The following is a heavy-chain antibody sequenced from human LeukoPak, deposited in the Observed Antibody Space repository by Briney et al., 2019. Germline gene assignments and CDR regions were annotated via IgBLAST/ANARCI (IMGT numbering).Heavy chain of an antibody. D-gene: IGHD1-14*01. CDR1: GGSISSYY. CDR3: ARGRRTPAN. V-gene: IGHV4-59*01. Sequence: PSETPSLTCTVSGGSISSYYWSWIRQPPGKGLEWIGYIYYSGSTNYNPSLKSRVTISVDTSKNQFSLKLSSVTAADTAVYYCARGRRTPANWGQGTLVTVSS. CDR2: IYYSGST. J-gene: IGHJ4*02.